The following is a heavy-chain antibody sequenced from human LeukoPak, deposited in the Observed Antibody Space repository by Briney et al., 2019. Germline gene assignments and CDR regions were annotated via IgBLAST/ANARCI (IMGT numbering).Heavy chain of an antibody. J-gene: IGHJ6*03. CDR2: VTTSRSAR. CDR3: ARGAIVVVPGAASNYYYYMDV. V-gene: IGHV3-21*01. D-gene: IGHD2-2*01. CDR1: GFTFSTYS. Sequence: GGSLRLSCEASGFTFSTYSVNWVRQAPGKGLEWVSSVTTSRSARYYADSVKGRFTVSRDNAKNSLYLQMNSLRAEDTAVYYCARGAIVVVPGAASNYYYYMDVWGKGTTVTVSS.